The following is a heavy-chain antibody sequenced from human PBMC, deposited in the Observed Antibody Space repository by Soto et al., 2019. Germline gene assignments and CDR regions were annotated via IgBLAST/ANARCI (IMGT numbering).Heavy chain of an antibody. D-gene: IGHD3-16*01. CDR1: GFTFSSYV. J-gene: IGHJ4*02. Sequence: EVQLLESGGGLVQPGGSLRLSCAASGFTFSSYVMSWVRQAPGKGLEWVSAISGSGGSTYYADSVKGRFTISRDNSKNTLYLQMNSLRAEDTAVYYCAKGPHAARYDYVWGSYPDYWGQGTLVTVSS. V-gene: IGHV3-23*01. CDR2: ISGSGGST. CDR3: AKGPHAARYDYVWGSYPDY.